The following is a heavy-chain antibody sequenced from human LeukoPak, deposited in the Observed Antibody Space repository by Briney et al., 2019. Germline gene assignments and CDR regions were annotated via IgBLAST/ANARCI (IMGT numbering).Heavy chain of an antibody. D-gene: IGHD4-17*01. V-gene: IGHV3-21*01. CDR2: ISSSSSYI. Sequence: GGSLRLSCAVSGFTFTSYSMNWVRQAPGKGLEWVSSISSSSSYIYYADSVEGRFTISRDNAKNSLYLQMNSLRAEDTALYYCARDLYGDYSFDYWGRGTLVTVSS. J-gene: IGHJ4*02. CDR1: GFTFTSYS. CDR3: ARDLYGDYSFDY.